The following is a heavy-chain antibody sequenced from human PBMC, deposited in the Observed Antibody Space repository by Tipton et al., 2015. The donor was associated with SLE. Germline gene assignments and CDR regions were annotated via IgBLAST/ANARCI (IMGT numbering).Heavy chain of an antibody. CDR2: IYYSGST. CDR3: ARDSSGWLFDF. V-gene: IGHV4-59*12. Sequence: TLSLTCTVSGGSISSYYWSWIRQPPGKGLEWIGYIYYSGSTNYNPSLKSRVTISVDTSKNQFSLKLSSVTAADTAVYYCARDSSGWLFDFWGEGTLVTVSS. CDR1: GGSISSYY. D-gene: IGHD6-19*01. J-gene: IGHJ4*02.